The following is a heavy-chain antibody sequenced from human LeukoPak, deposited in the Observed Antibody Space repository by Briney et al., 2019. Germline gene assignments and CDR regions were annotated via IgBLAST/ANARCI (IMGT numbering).Heavy chain of an antibody. Sequence: GESLKISCKGSGYSFTRYWISWVRQMPGKGLEWMGRIDPSDSYTNYSPSFQGHVTISADKSISTAYLQWSSLKASDTAMYYCAILGYYDSSGYYYVSLDYWGQGTLVTVSS. CDR1: GYSFTRYW. V-gene: IGHV5-10-1*01. CDR3: AILGYYDSSGYYYVSLDY. D-gene: IGHD3-22*01. J-gene: IGHJ4*02. CDR2: IDPSDSYT.